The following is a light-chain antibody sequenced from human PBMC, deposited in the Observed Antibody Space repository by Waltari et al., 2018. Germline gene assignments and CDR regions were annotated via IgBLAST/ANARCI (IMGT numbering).Light chain of an antibody. J-gene: IGKJ2*01. CDR3: QYYNSWPPMYT. CDR2: DAS. Sequence: RARQSGSSNLAWNKHKPEQAHRLLIYDASTSATHIPAHFSGSGPETEITLTISSLRSEDVAVNYCQYYNSWPPMYTFGQGTKLDIK. CDR1: QSGSSN. V-gene: IGKV3-15*01.